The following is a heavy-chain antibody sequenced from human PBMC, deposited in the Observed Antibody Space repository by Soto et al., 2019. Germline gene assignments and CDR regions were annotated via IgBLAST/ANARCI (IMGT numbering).Heavy chain of an antibody. V-gene: IGHV1-69*01. Sequence: QVQLVQSGAEVKKPGSSVKVSCKASGGTFSRYTIIWVRQAPGQGLEWMGGIIPIFGAAKYAQKFQDRVAVTADEAKSTGYMEVSSLTSEDTAVYYCAQDAKGNALEYWGQGTLVTVSA. D-gene: IGHD3-3*01. CDR3: AQDAKGNALEY. CDR2: IIPIFGAA. CDR1: GGTFSRYT. J-gene: IGHJ4*02.